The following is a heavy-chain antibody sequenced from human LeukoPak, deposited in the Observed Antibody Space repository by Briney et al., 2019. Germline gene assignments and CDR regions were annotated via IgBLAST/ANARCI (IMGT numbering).Heavy chain of an antibody. J-gene: IGHJ4*02. CDR1: GFTFSSFS. CDR3: ARDIRGMIDY. Sequence: GGSLRLSCAASGFTFSSFSMNWVRQAPGKGLEWVSYISTGSSTIHYSDSVKGRFTISRDNAKNSLYLQMNSLRAEDTAVYYCARDIRGMIDYWGQGTLVTVSS. CDR2: ISTGSSTI. V-gene: IGHV3-48*04.